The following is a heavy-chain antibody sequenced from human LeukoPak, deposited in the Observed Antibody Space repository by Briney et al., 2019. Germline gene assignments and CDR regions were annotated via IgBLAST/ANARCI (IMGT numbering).Heavy chain of an antibody. CDR3: ARQSGVSSDNYFGMDV. D-gene: IGHD1-26*01. CDR2: IYYSGSS. J-gene: IGHJ6*02. V-gene: IGHV4-39*01. Sequence: SETLSLTCTVSGGSIRSSSYFWGWIRQPPGKGLEWIGNIYYSGSSYYNPSLKSRVTISVDTSKNQFSLKMSSVAAADTAVFYCARQSGVSSDNYFGMDVWGQGTTVTVSS. CDR1: GGSIRSSSYF.